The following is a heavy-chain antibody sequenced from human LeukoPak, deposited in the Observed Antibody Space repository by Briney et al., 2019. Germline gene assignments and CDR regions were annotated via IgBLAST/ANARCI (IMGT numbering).Heavy chain of an antibody. CDR2: INSGGSRT. J-gene: IGHJ6*03. CDR3: AREGRGTYYYGSESYSSYYYYYYMDV. CDR1: GFTFSSYW. V-gene: IGHV3-74*01. D-gene: IGHD3-10*01. Sequence: PGGSLRLSCAASGFTFSSYWMHWVRQAPGKGLVWVSRINSGGSRTSYADSVKGRFTISRDNAKNTLYLQMNSLRAEDTAVYYCAREGRGTYYYGSESYSSYYYYYYMDVWGKGATVTVSS.